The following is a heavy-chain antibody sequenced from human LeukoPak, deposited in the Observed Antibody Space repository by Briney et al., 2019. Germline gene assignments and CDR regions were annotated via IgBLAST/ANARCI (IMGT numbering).Heavy chain of an antibody. Sequence: GGSLRLSCAASGFTFSSYSMNWVRQAPGKGLEWVSVIYSGGSTYYADSVKGRFTISRDNSKNTLYLQMNSLRAEDTAVYYCARGRLVGYSSGWYSDYWGQGTLVTVSS. CDR1: GFTFSSYS. CDR3: ARGRLVGYSSGWYSDY. CDR2: IYSGGST. V-gene: IGHV3-53*01. D-gene: IGHD6-19*01. J-gene: IGHJ4*02.